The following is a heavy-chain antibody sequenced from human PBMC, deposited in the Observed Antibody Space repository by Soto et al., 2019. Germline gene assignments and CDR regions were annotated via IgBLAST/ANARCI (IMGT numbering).Heavy chain of an antibody. CDR2: IIPIFGTA. CDR3: ARAPPTDYYDSSGYYLVY. J-gene: IGHJ4*02. D-gene: IGHD3-22*01. V-gene: IGHV1-69*01. CDR1: GGTFSSYA. Sequence: QVQLVQSGAEVKKPGSSVKVSCKASGGTFSSYAISWVRQAPGQGLEWMEGIIPIFGTANYAQKFQGRVTITADESTSTAYMELSSLRSEDTAVYYCARAPPTDYYDSSGYYLVYWGQGTLVTVSS.